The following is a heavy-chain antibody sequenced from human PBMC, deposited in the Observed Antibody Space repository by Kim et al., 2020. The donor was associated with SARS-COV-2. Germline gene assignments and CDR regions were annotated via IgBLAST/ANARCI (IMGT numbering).Heavy chain of an antibody. J-gene: IGHJ4*02. CDR3: AKCDDDGSVKFDY. D-gene: IGHD3-10*01. Sequence: YSPSCQGHVTIAADKSSPTAYLQWSSLKASDTATYYCAKCDDDGSVKFDYWGQGTLVTVSS. V-gene: IGHV5-51*01.